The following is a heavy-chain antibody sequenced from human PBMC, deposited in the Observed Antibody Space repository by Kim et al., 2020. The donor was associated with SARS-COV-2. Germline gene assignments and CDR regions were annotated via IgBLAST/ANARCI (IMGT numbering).Heavy chain of an antibody. D-gene: IGHD1-26*01. CDR1: GLSLRGYS. V-gene: IGHV3-30*04. Sequence: GGSLRLSCTASGLSLRGYSVHWVRQAQGKGLEWVAVTSYDGSDTYYGDSVRGRFTISRDNSKNTLFLHMNSLRPEDAAVYYGTREDFVGASIYWDQGTLVTVSS. CDR3: TREDFVGASIY. CDR2: TSYDGSDT. J-gene: IGHJ4*02.